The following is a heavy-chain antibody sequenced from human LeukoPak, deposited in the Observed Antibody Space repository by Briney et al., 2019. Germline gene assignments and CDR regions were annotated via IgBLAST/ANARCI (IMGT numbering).Heavy chain of an antibody. J-gene: IGHJ3*02. CDR2: IWYDGSNK. Sequence: GGSLRLSCAASGFTFSSHGMHWVRQAPGKGLEWVAVIWYDGSNKYYADSVKGRFTISRDNSKNTLYLQMNSLRAEDTAVYHCAKDRAVAGTQSGFDIWGQGTMVTVSS. D-gene: IGHD6-19*01. CDR1: GFTFSSHG. CDR3: AKDRAVAGTQSGFDI. V-gene: IGHV3-33*06.